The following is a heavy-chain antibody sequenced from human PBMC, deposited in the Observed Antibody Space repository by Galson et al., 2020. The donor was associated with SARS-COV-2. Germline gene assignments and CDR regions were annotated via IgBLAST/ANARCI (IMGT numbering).Heavy chain of an antibody. CDR2: IHSGGTR. J-gene: IGHJ4*02. CDR1: GFSVSSNY. D-gene: IGHD2-21*01. CDR3: ARKTCRGACFSGYYFDY. Sequence: GESLKISCAASGFSVSSNYMNWVRQAPGKGLEWVSVIHSGGTRYYADSVTGRFTVSRDNSKNTLYLQMSSLRAEDTAVYYCARKTCRGACFSGYYFDYWGQGTLVTVSS. V-gene: IGHV3-53*01.